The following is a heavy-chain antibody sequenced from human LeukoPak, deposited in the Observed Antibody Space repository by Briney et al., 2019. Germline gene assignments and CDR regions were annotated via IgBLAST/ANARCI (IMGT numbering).Heavy chain of an antibody. CDR2: IYYSGST. CDR3: ARDQSTSSGYYDAFDI. Sequence: SETLSLTCTVSGGSISSHYWSWIRQPPGKGLEWIGYIYYSGSTNYNPSLKSRVTISVDTSKNQFSLKLSSVTAADTAVYYCARDQSTSSGYYDAFDIWGQGTMVTVSS. D-gene: IGHD3-22*01. J-gene: IGHJ3*02. V-gene: IGHV4-59*11. CDR1: GGSISSHY.